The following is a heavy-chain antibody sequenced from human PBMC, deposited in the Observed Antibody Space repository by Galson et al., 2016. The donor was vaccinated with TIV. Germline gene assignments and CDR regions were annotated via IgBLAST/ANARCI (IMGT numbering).Heavy chain of an antibody. J-gene: IGHJ4*02. D-gene: IGHD6-25*01. Sequence: SGAEVKEPGESLKISCKGSGYRFSTYWIAWVRQMPGKGLEWMGVIYPVDSDTRYSPSFQGQVTISADKSISTAYLQWNSLKASDSAIYYCARERDSGYAYYFDFWGQGTLVTVSS. CDR1: GYRFSTYW. V-gene: IGHV5-51*03. CDR3: ARERDSGYAYYFDF. CDR2: IYPVDSDT.